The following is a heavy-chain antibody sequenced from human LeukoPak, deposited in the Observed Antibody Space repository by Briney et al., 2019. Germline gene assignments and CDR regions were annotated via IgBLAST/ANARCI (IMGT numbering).Heavy chain of an antibody. CDR2: LSYDGSNK. Sequence: PGGSLRLSCAASRFTFSSYGMHWGGQAPGKGLEWVAVLSYDGSNKYYADSVKGRFTISRDNSKNTLYLQMNSLRAEDTAVYCAKDRINETGFYYGMDVWGQGTTVTVSS. CDR3: AKDRINETGFYYGMDV. D-gene: IGHD3-9*01. V-gene: IGHV3-30*18. J-gene: IGHJ6*02. CDR1: RFTFSSYG.